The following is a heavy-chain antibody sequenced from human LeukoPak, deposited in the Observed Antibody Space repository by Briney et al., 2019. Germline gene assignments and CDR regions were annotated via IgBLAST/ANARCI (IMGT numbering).Heavy chain of an antibody. D-gene: IGHD6-19*01. CDR1: GFTFSSNA. Sequence: PGGSLRLSCAASGFTFSSNALSWVSQAPGKGLEWVSAISGSGGTTYYADSAKGRFTISRDNSKNTLYLQMNSLRAEDTAAYYCAKDSGSMYSSGWLYFFDYWGQGTLVTVSS. J-gene: IGHJ4*02. CDR3: AKDSGSMYSSGWLYFFDY. V-gene: IGHV3-23*01. CDR2: ISGSGGTT.